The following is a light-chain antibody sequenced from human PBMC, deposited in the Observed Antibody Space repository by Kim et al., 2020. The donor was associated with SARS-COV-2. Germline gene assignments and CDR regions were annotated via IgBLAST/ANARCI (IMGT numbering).Light chain of an antibody. CDR1: SSNLGAGYD. CDR3: QSYDSSLSGYV. CDR2: GNS. Sequence: RVTNTSPGSSSNLGAGYDVHWYHQLPGTAPKLLIYGNSNRPSGVPDRFSGSKSGTSASLAITGLQAEDEADYYCQSYDSSLSGYVFGTGTKVTVL. V-gene: IGLV1-40*01. J-gene: IGLJ1*01.